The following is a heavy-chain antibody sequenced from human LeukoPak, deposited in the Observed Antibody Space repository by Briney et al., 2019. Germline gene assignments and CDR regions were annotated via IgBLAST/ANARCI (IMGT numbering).Heavy chain of an antibody. CDR2: INHSGST. CDR3: ARVDDSSGIDY. Sequence: SETLSLTCAVYGGSFSSYYWSWIRQPPGKGLEWIGEINHSGSTNYNPSLKSRVTISVDTSKNQFSLKLSSVTAADTAVYYCARVDDSSGIDYWGQGTLVTVSP. CDR1: GGSFSSYY. D-gene: IGHD6-19*01. J-gene: IGHJ4*02. V-gene: IGHV4-34*01.